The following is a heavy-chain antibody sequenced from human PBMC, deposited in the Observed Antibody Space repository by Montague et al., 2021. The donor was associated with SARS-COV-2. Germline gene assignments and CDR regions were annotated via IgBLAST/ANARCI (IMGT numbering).Heavy chain of an antibody. CDR1: GFTFDDYA. CDR3: AKEDGSGSYYWGVFDY. Sequence: SLRLSCAASGFTFDDYAMHWVRRAPGKGLEWVSGISWHSGSIGYADSVKGRFTISRDNAKNSLYLQMNSLRAEDTALYYCAKEDGSGSYYWGVFDYWGQGTLVTVSS. D-gene: IGHD3-10*01. CDR2: ISWHSGSI. J-gene: IGHJ4*02. V-gene: IGHV3-9*01.